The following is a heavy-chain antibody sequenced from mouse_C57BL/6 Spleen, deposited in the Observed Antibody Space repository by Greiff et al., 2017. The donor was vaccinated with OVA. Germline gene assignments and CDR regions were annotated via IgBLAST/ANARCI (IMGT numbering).Heavy chain of an antibody. CDR2: INPNNGGT. Sequence: EVQLQQSGPELVKPGASVKISCKASGYTFTDYYMNWVKQSHGKSLEWIGDINPNNGGTSYNQKFKGKATLTVDKSSSTAYMELRSLTSEDSAVYYCVYSNYPYYFDYWGQGTTLTVSS. J-gene: IGHJ2*01. V-gene: IGHV1-26*01. CDR3: VYSNYPYYFDY. D-gene: IGHD2-5*01. CDR1: GYTFTDYY.